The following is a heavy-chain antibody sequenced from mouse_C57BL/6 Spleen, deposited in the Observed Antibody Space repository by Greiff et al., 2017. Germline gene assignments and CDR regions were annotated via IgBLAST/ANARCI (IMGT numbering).Heavy chain of an antibody. V-gene: IGHV14-2*01. J-gene: IGHJ2*01. CDR1: GFNIKDYY. Sequence: VQLQQSGAELVKPGASVKLSCTASGFNIKDYYMHWVKQRTEQGLEWIGRIDPEDGETKYAPTFQGKATITADTSSNTAYLRLSSLTSEDTAVYDCARLGDGYYPDYWGQGTTLTVSS. CDR2: IDPEDGET. D-gene: IGHD2-3*01. CDR3: ARLGDGYYPDY.